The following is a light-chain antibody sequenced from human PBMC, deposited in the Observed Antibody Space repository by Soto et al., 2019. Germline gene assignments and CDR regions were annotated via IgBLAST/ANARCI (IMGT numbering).Light chain of an antibody. CDR3: AAWDDSLSGPLRV. CDR1: GSNIGSNY. CDR2: RNN. V-gene: IGLV1-47*01. J-gene: IGLJ1*01. Sequence: QSVLTQPPSASGTPGQRVTISCSGSGSNIGSNYVYWYQQLPGTAPKLLIYRNNQRPSGVPDRFSGSKSGTSASLAISGLRSEDEADYYCAAWDDSLSGPLRVFGTGTKVTVL.